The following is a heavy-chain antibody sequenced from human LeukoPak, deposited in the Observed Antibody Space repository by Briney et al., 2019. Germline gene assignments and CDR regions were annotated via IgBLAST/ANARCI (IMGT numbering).Heavy chain of an antibody. CDR3: ASTWGYSGYDAFDI. Sequence: TPSLTCTVSGGSISSGSYYWSWIRQPAGKGLEWIGRIYTSGSTNYNPSLKSRVTISVDTSKNQFSLKLSSVTAADTAVYYCASTWGYSGYDAFDIWGQGTMVTVSS. V-gene: IGHV4-61*02. D-gene: IGHD1-26*01. J-gene: IGHJ3*02. CDR1: GGSISSGSYY. CDR2: IYTSGST.